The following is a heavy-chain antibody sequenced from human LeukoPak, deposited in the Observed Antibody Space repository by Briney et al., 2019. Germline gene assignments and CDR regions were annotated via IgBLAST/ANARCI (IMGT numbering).Heavy chain of an antibody. Sequence: GGSLRLSCAASGFDFDNYWMTWVGQVPGKGLEWVANMNQDGSEQYYVDSVKGRFTISRDNGKKSLYLQMNSLRAEDTAVYYCARDEHDYGDHGYFQHWGQGTLVTVSS. J-gene: IGHJ1*01. V-gene: IGHV3-7*01. CDR3: ARDEHDYGDHGYFQH. CDR2: MNQDGSEQ. CDR1: GFDFDNYW. D-gene: IGHD4-17*01.